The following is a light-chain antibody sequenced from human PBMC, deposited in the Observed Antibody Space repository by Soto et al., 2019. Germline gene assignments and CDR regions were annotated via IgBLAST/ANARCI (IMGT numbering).Light chain of an antibody. J-gene: IGKJ4*01. V-gene: IGKV3-20*01. CDR1: QSVSSSY. CDR2: GAS. Sequence: EIVLTQSPGTLSLSPGERATLSCRASQSVSSSYLAWYQQKPGQAPRLVIYGASSRATGIPVRFSGSGSGTAFTLTISRLEPEDFAVYYCQHYGRSLLFGGGTKVEIK. CDR3: QHYGRSLL.